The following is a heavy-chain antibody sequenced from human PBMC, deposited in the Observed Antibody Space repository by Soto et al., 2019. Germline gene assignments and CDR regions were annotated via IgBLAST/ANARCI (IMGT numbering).Heavy chain of an antibody. J-gene: IGHJ4*02. V-gene: IGHV4-39*01. Sequence: SETLSLTCTVSGGSISSSSYYWGWIRQPPGKGLEWIGSIYYSGSTYYNPSLTSRVTISVYTSKNQFSLKLSSVMAAAPAVYYCAVGIAVAGSLFDCLGRGTLIAVSS. CDR3: AVGIAVAGSLFDC. CDR2: IYYSGST. D-gene: IGHD6-19*01. CDR1: GGSISSSSYY.